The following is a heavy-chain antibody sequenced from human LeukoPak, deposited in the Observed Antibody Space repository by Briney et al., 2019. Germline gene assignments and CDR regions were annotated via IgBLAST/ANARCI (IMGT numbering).Heavy chain of an antibody. V-gene: IGHV3-53*01. D-gene: IGHD4-23*01. CDR1: GLTVSSNY. Sequence: PGGSLRLSCAATGLTVSSNYMSWVRQAPGKGLEWVSVIYSGGSTYYADSVKGRFTISRDNAKNTLYLQMNSLRAEDTAVYYCAREGRDYGGNPFDYWGQGTLVTVSS. CDR3: AREGRDYGGNPFDY. CDR2: IYSGGST. J-gene: IGHJ4*02.